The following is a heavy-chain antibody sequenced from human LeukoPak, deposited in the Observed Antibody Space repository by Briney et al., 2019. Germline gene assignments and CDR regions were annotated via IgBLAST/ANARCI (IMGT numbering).Heavy chain of an antibody. CDR3: SRDATGDH. CDR2: SRNRAKSYTT. V-gene: IGHV3-72*01. Sequence: GGSLRLSCAVSGFTFSDHYMDWVRQAPGKGLERVGRSRNRAKSYTTDYAASVKGRFTISRDDSKSTLYLQMNSLETEDTAVYYCSRDATGDHWGQGTLVSVSS. CDR1: GFTFSDHY. J-gene: IGHJ4*02.